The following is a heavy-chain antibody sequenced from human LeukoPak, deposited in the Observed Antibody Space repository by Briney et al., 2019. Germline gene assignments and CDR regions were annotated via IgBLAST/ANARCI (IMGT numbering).Heavy chain of an antibody. CDR1: GFTFSSYG. V-gene: IGHV3-30*18. D-gene: IGHD6-19*01. CDR3: AKAVSGWELDY. J-gene: IGHJ4*02. CDR2: ISYDGRSK. Sequence: GRSLRLSCAASGFTFSSYGMHGVRQAPAKGLEWVAVISYDGRSKYYADSMKGRFTISRDNSKNTLYLQMNSLRDEDTAVYYCAKAVSGWELDYWGQGTLVTVSS.